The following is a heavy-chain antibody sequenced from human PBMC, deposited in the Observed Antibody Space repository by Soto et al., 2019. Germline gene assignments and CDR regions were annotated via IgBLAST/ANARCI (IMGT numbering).Heavy chain of an antibody. CDR2: IDFSGRT. J-gene: IGHJ4*02. V-gene: IGHV4-39*01. Sequence: QVHLQESGPGLVRPSETLSLTCTVSGYSLSSNTFYWGWIRQPPGKGLEWIGNIDFSGRTSYNPSLRSRVTISADASKKQFPLKLTSVTAANTAIYYCARHGGEVIVITLGEVIPRVAFDSCGQGTVGTVSS. CDR1: GYSLSSNTFY. D-gene: IGHD3-16*01. CDR3: ARHGGEVIVITLGEVIPRVAFDS.